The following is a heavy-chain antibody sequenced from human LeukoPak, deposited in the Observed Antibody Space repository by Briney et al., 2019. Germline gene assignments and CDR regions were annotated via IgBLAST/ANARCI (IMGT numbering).Heavy chain of an antibody. D-gene: IGHD6-6*01. CDR1: GFTFHDYA. V-gene: IGHV3-21*01. J-gene: IGHJ4*02. Sequence: SGGSLRLSCAASGFTFHDYAMHWVRQAPGKGLEWVSSISSSSSYIYYADSVKGRFTISRDNAKNSLYLQMNSLRAEDTAVYYCARDPQPYSSSSGSATPDYWGQGTLVTVSS. CDR3: ARDPQPYSSSSGSATPDY. CDR2: ISSSSSYI.